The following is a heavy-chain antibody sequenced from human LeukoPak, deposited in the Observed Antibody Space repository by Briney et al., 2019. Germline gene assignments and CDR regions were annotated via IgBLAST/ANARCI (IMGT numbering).Heavy chain of an antibody. V-gene: IGHV1-69*05. CDR3: ARDDEAQNAFDI. J-gene: IGHJ3*02. CDR1: GYTFTSYG. Sequence: PVKVSCKASGYTFTSYGISWVRQAPGQGLEWMGRIIPIFGTANYAQKFQGRVTITTDESTSTAYMELSSLRSEDTAVYYCARDDEAQNAFDIWGQGTMVTVSS. CDR2: IIPIFGTA.